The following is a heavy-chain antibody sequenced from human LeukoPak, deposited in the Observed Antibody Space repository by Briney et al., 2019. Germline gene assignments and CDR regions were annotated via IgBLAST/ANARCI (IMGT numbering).Heavy chain of an antibody. D-gene: IGHD3-9*01. CDR1: GFTFSSYA. Sequence: PGGSLRLSCAASGFTFSSYAMNWVGQAPGQGLDWVSTFSGSGGSTDYAGSVKGRLTISRDNSKNTLYLQMNSLRAEDTAVYYCAKDRKMLLRYFDCFDYWGQGTLVTVSS. J-gene: IGHJ4*02. CDR3: AKDRKMLLRYFDCFDY. CDR2: FSGSGGST. V-gene: IGHV3-23*01.